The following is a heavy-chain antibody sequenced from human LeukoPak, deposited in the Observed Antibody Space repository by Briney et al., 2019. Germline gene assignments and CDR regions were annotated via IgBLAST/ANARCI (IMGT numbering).Heavy chain of an antibody. CDR3: ARAGNTRFDY. J-gene: IGHJ4*02. CDR1: GFTFSSFA. V-gene: IGHV3-23*01. Sequence: TGGSQRLSCAASGFTFSSFAMSWVRQAPGKGLEWVSGISGRDGSTYYADSVKGRFTISRDNSKNTLYLQMNSLRAEDTAVYYCARAGNTRFDYWSQGTLVTVSS. D-gene: IGHD2/OR15-2a*01. CDR2: ISGRDGST.